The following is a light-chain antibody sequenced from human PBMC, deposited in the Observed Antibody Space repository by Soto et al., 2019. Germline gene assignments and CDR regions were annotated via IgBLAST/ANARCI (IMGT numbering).Light chain of an antibody. J-gene: IGKJ2*01. CDR1: QSVSTS. V-gene: IGKV3-15*01. Sequence: EIVMTQSPATLSVSPGERATLSCRASQSVSTSLAWYQQKPGQAPRLLIYRASIRATGIAARFRGSGSGTEFTLTISSLQSEDFAVYYCQQYENWPPRYTFGQGTKLEIK. CDR2: RAS. CDR3: QQYENWPPRYT.